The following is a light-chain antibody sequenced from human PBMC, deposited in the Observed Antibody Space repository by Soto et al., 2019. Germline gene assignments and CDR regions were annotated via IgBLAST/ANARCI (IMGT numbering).Light chain of an antibody. CDR3: STWDDSLSGII. Sequence: QSALTQPASVSGSPGQSITISCTGTSSDVGGYNYVSWYQQHPGKAPKLLVYRNDQRPYGVPDRFSGSKSGTSASLAISRLRSEDEAEYFCSTWDDSLSGIIFGGGTKVTVL. CDR2: RND. J-gene: IGLJ2*01. V-gene: IGLV2-14*01. CDR1: SSDVGGYNY.